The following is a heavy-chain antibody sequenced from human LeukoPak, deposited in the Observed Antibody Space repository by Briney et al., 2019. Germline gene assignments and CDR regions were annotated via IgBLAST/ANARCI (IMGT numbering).Heavy chain of an antibody. D-gene: IGHD6-19*01. CDR2: ISWNSGSI. V-gene: IGHV3-9*03. Sequence: SPRLSFSTPGFTFDDYAIHLVRQASGKGLEWVSGISWNSGSIGYADSVKGRFTISRDNAKNSLYLQMNSLRAENMALYYCTKGGLAVVPGWFDRWVEATQVTLCS. CDR3: TKGGLAVVPGWFDR. CDR1: GFTFDDYA. J-gene: IGHJ5*02.